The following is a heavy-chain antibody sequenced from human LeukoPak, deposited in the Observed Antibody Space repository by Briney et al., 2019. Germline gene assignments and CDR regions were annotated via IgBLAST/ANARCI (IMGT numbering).Heavy chain of an antibody. D-gene: IGHD3-10*01. CDR2: IYPGDSDT. J-gene: IGHJ6*03. CDR3: ARRIGNMVRGVMSYYMDV. Sequence: GESLKISCKGSGYSFTSYWIGWVRQRPGKGLEWMGIIYPGDSDTRYSPSFQGQVTISADKSISTAYLQWSSLKASDTAMYYCARRIGNMVRGVMSYYMDVWGKGTTVTISS. V-gene: IGHV5-51*01. CDR1: GYSFTSYW.